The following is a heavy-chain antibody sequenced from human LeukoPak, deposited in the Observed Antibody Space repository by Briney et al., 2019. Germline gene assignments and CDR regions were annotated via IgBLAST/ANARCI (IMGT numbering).Heavy chain of an antibody. CDR1: GGSINNFY. CDR3: ARHDEECPGEYCFLLSFDY. CDR2: VHSSGRT. Sequence: KPSETLSLTCTVSGGSINNFYWSWIRQSPGKGLEWIGYVHSSGRTDYNPSLRSRVSMSADTSKSQLSLRLTSVPAADTAVYFCARHDEECPGEYCFLLSFDYWGPGSLVTVSS. D-gene: IGHD2-8*02. V-gene: IGHV4-59*08. J-gene: IGHJ4*01.